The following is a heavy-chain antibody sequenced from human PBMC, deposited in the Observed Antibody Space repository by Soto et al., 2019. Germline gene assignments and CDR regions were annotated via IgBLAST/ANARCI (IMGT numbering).Heavy chain of an antibody. D-gene: IGHD3-16*01. CDR3: ARRFMITFGGGTN. CDR2: ISYDGSNK. J-gene: IGHJ4*02. CDR1: GFSFSSYA. V-gene: IGHV3-30*14. Sequence: QVQLEESGGGVVQPGRSLRLSCAASGFSFSSYAMHWVRQAPGKGLEWVAVISYDGSNKYYADSVKGRFTISRDNSKNTLYLQMNSLRAEDTSVYYCARRFMITFGGGTNWGQGTLVTVSS.